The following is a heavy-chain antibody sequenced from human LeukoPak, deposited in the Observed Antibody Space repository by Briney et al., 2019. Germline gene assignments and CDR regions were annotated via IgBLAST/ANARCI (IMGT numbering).Heavy chain of an antibody. CDR3: ARRRFAVPGTVWFDP. Sequence: SETLSLTCTVSGGSISDYYWSWIRQSPGKGLEWIGYIYSSGGTSYNPSLKSRVTISEDRSKNQFSLRLTSVTAADTAIYYCARRRFAVPGTVWFDPWGQGTLVTVSS. D-gene: IGHD6-19*01. CDR2: IYSSGGT. CDR1: GGSISDYY. J-gene: IGHJ5*02. V-gene: IGHV4-4*09.